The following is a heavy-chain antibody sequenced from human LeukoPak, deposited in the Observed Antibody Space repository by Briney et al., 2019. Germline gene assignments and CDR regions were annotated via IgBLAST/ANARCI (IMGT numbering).Heavy chain of an antibody. CDR2: IKGKSDGGTT. V-gene: IGHV3-15*01. CDR1: GFPFTYTW. D-gene: IGHD3-10*01. J-gene: IGHJ4*02. CDR3: SRGHYGR. Sequence: GGSLRLSCAASGFPFTYTWMNWVRQAPGKGLEWVGHIKGKSDGGTTEYAAPVKGRFTISRHDSKSTLYLQMTSLNTDDTAVYYCSRGHYGRWGQGTLVTVSS.